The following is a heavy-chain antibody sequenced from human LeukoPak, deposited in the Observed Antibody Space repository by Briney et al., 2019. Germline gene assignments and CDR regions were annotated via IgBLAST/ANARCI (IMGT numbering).Heavy chain of an antibody. V-gene: IGHV4-61*02. CDR2: IYTTGTT. CDR1: GNSISSGNSY. CDR3: ARARRGYSYVLDY. J-gene: IGHJ4*02. Sequence: PSETLSLTCTVSGNSISSGNSYWSWIRQPAGKGLEWIGRIYTTGTTNYNPSLKSRVTMSVDTSKNQFSLRLRSVTAADTAVYYCARARRGYSYVLDYWGQGTLVTVPS. D-gene: IGHD5-18*01.